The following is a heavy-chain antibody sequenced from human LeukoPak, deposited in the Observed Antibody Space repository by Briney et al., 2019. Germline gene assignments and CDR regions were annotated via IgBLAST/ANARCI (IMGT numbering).Heavy chain of an antibody. J-gene: IGHJ4*02. CDR1: GGPISSGDYY. Sequence: SQTLSLTCTVSGGPISSGDYYWSWIRQPPGKGLEWIGYIYYSGSTYYNPSLKSRVTISVDTSKNQFSLKLSSVTAADTAVYYCAREGGRDSSGLTHFDYWGQGTLVTVSS. D-gene: IGHD6-19*01. CDR3: AREGGRDSSGLTHFDY. CDR2: IYYSGST. V-gene: IGHV4-30-4*01.